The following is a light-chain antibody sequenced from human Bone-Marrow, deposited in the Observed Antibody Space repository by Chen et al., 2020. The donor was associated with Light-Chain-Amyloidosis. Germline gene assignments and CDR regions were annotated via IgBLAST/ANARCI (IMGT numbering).Light chain of an antibody. CDR1: SGSIATNY. V-gene: IGLV6-57*01. CDR3: QSYQGSSQGV. J-gene: IGLJ3*02. CDR2: EDD. Sequence: NIMLTQPHSVSESPGKTVIISCTRSSGSIATNYVQWYQQRPGSSPTTVIYEDDQRPPGGPTRFTASIDRATTSASLTIAGLKPEVEGDYDCQSYQGSSQGVFGGGTKLTVL.